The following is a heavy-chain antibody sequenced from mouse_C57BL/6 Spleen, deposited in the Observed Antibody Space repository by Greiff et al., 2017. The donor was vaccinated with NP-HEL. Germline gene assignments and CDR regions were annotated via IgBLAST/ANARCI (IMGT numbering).Heavy chain of an antibody. V-gene: IGHV1-5*01. CDR3: TSPPYDYDGNYYAMDY. CDR1: GYTFTSYW. Sequence: EVKLQESGTVLARPGASVKMSCKTSGYTFTSYWMHWVKQRPGQGLEWIGAIYPGNSDTSYNQKFKGKAKLTAVTSASTAYMELSSLTNEDSAVYYCTSPPYDYDGNYYAMDYWGQGTSVTVSS. CDR2: IYPGNSDT. J-gene: IGHJ4*01. D-gene: IGHD2-4*01.